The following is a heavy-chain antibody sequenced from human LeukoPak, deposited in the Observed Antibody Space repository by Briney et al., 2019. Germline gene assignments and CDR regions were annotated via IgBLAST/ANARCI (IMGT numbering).Heavy chain of an antibody. CDR1: GFSFSRHW. J-gene: IGHJ4*02. CDR3: AGLGTMVRGVKN. Sequence: GGSLRLSCAASGFSFSRHWMHWVRQAPGKGLVWVSRISDDGTYTANVDSVEGRFTISRDNVRNTLYLHMNSLRAEDTAVYYCAGLGTMVRGVKNWGQGTLVTVSS. D-gene: IGHD3-10*01. CDR2: ISDDGTYT. V-gene: IGHV3-74*03.